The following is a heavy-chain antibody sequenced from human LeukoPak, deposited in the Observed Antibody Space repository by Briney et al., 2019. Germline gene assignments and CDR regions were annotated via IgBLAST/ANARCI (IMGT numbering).Heavy chain of an antibody. CDR1: GGSFSGYY. V-gene: IGHV4-34*01. Sequence: SETLSLTCAVYGGSFSGYYWSWIRQPPGKWLEWIGEINHSGSTNYNPSLKSRVTISVDTSKNEFSLKLSSVTAADTAVYYCARGPWAAAGTRWFDPWGQGTLVTVSS. J-gene: IGHJ5*02. CDR3: ARGPWAAAGTRWFDP. CDR2: INHSGST. D-gene: IGHD6-13*01.